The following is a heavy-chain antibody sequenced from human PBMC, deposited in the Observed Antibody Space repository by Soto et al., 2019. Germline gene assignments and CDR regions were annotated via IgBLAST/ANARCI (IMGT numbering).Heavy chain of an antibody. J-gene: IGHJ4*02. CDR2: IFYGGHT. V-gene: IGHV4-59*01. Sequence: SETLSLTCDVSGDVLTTYYWSWIRHSPGKGLEWIGYIFYGGHTNYNPSLRGRATISVDTSKNQFSLKLSSVTAADTAVYYCARSPQYSSGWNGGFDYWGQGTLVTVSS. D-gene: IGHD6-19*01. CDR1: GDVLTTYY. CDR3: ARSPQYSSGWNGGFDY.